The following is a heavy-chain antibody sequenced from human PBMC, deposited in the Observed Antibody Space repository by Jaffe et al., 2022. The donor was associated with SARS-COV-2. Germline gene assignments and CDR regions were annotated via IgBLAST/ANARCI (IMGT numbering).Heavy chain of an antibody. D-gene: IGHD3-22*01. CDR1: GFTFSNCG. J-gene: IGHJ4*02. CDR3: ARDSPYDSSAKYYFDY. CDR2: ISYDGSNK. V-gene: IGHV3-33*01. Sequence: QVQLVESGGGVVQPGRSLRLSCAASGFTFSNCGIHWVRQAPGKGLEWVAVISYDGSNKYYADSVKGRFTISRDNSKNTLYLQMNSLRPEDTAVYYCARDSPYDSSAKYYFDYWGQGALVTVSS.